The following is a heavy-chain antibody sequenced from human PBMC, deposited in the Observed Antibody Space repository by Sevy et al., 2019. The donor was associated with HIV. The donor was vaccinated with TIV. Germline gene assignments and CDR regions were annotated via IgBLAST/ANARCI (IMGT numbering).Heavy chain of an antibody. CDR2: ISPVDDT. D-gene: IGHD1-26*01. V-gene: IGHV3-13*01. CDR1: GFTFTDYD. CDR3: VRAGGTFDSYWYFDL. J-gene: IGHJ2*01. Sequence: GRSLRLSCAASGFTFTDYDMHWVRQGSGRGLEWVSGISPVDDTNYPDFLKGRFTISRENAKKSLFLQINSLRAEDTAVYYCVRAGGTFDSYWYFDLWGRGTLVTVSS.